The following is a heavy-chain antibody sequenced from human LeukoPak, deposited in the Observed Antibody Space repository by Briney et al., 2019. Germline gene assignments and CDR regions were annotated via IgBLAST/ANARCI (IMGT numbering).Heavy chain of an antibody. CDR3: ARVLRYFDWLEGYYMDV. Sequence: GGSLRLSCAASGFTFSSYSMNWVRQAPGKGLEWVSYISSSSTIYYADSAKGRFTISRDNAKNSLYLQMNSLRAEDTAVYYCARVLRYFDWLEGYYMDVWGKGTTVTVSS. CDR2: ISSSSTI. CDR1: GFTFSSYS. J-gene: IGHJ6*03. D-gene: IGHD3-9*01. V-gene: IGHV3-48*01.